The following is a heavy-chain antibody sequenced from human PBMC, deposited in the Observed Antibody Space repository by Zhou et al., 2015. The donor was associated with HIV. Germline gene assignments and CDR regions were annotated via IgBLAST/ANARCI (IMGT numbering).Heavy chain of an antibody. V-gene: IGHV1-69*01. CDR1: GGTFSSYA. Sequence: QVQLVQSGAEVKKPGSSVKVSCKASGGTFSSYAISWVRQAPGQGLEWMGGIIPIFGTANYAQKFQGRVTITADESTSTAYMELSSLRSEDTAVYYCARDKEPYDSSGYYRIPYWYFDLWGRGTLVTVSS. D-gene: IGHD3-22*01. J-gene: IGHJ2*01. CDR3: ARDKEPYDSSGYYRIPYWYFDL. CDR2: IIPIFGTA.